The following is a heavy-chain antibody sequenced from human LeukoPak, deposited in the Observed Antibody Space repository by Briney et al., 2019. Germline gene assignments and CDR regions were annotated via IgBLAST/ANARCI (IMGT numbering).Heavy chain of an antibody. J-gene: IGHJ4*02. CDR1: GYTFTGYY. D-gene: IGHD3-22*01. V-gene: IGHV1-2*02. CDR3: ARGGAVGLYYYDSRGMDY. CDR2: INPNSGGT. Sequence: GASVKVSCKASGYTFTGYYMHWVRQAPGQGLEWMGWINPNSGGTNYAQKFQGRVTMTRDTSISTAYMELSRLRSDDTAVYYCARGGAVGLYYYDSRGMDYWGQGTLVTVSS.